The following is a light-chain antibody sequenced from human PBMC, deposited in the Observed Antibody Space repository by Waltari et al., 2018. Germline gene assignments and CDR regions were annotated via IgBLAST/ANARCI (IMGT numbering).Light chain of an antibody. CDR2: GAS. Sequence: DVQMTQSPSSLSASVGDRVTITCRASQSVIDYLNWYQQKPGKAPELLISGASNLQSGAPSRFSGSGSVTDFTLTISSLQPEDFATFYCQQTYTSPWTFGQGTKVEIK. V-gene: IGKV1-39*01. J-gene: IGKJ1*01. CDR1: QSVIDY. CDR3: QQTYTSPWT.